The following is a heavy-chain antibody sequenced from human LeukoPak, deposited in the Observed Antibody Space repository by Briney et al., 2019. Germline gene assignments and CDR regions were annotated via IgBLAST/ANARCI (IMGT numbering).Heavy chain of an antibody. CDR1: GFTFSSYS. Sequence: GRSLRLSCAASGFTFSSYSMNWVRQAPGKGLEWVSSISSRRNYTYYSDSVKGRFTISRDNAKNSLYLQLNSLRVEDTSVYYCARISGMFVDYWGQGTLVSVSS. V-gene: IGHV3-21*01. J-gene: IGHJ4*02. CDR3: ARISGMFVDY. D-gene: IGHD3-10*01. CDR2: ISSRRNYT.